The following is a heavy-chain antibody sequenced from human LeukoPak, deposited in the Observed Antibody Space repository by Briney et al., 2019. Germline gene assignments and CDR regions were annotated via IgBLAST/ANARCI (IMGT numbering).Heavy chain of an antibody. CDR3: ATKNSGSYPYYFDY. V-gene: IGHV1-24*01. D-gene: IGHD1-26*01. CDR2: FGPEDGET. CDR1: GYTLTELS. Sequence: ASVKVSCKVSGYTLTELSMHWVRQAPGKGLEWMGGFGPEDGETIYAQKFQGRVTMTEDTSTDTAYMELSSLRSEDTAVYYCATKNSGSYPYYFDYWGQGTLVTVSS. J-gene: IGHJ4*02.